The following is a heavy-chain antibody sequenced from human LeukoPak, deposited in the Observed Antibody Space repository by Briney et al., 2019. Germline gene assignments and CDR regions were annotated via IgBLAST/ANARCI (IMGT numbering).Heavy chain of an antibody. Sequence: GGSLRLSCTTSEFTFSNYWMHWVRQVPGKGLVWVSRIDTDGTTTDYADSVKGRFTISRDNAKNTLYLQMNSLRAEDTAVYYCARDLGDYVWGSWVFDYWGQGTLVTVSS. CDR3: ARDLGDYVWGSWVFDY. D-gene: IGHD3-16*01. CDR1: EFTFSNYW. J-gene: IGHJ4*02. CDR2: IDTDGTTT. V-gene: IGHV3-74*01.